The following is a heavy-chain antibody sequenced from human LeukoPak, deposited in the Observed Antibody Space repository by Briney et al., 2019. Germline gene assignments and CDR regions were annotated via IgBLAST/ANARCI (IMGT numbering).Heavy chain of an antibody. J-gene: IGHJ4*02. CDR1: GFTFSSYG. CDR2: ISYDGSNK. V-gene: IGHV3-30*18. CDR3: AKGRSMATSDGY. Sequence: PGGSLRLSCAASGFTFSSYGMHWVRQAPGKGLEWVAVISYDGSNKYYADSVKGRFTISRDNYKNTLYLQMNSLRAEDTAVYYCAKGRSMATSDGYWGQGTLVTVSS. D-gene: IGHD2-2*01.